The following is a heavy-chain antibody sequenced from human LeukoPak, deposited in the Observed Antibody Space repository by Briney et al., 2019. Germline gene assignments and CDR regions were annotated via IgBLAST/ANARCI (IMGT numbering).Heavy chain of an antibody. CDR1: GFSFSAYW. CDR2: INPAGSET. CDR3: ARFGYVAAVDV. V-gene: IGHV3-7*01. Sequence: PGGSLRLSCAASGFSFSAYWMTWVRQAPGTGLEWVANINPAGSETYYVDPVKGRFSISRDNAKNLVYLQMNSPRAEDTAVYHCARFGYVAAVDVWGQGTPVTVSS. D-gene: IGHD2-15*01. J-gene: IGHJ4*02.